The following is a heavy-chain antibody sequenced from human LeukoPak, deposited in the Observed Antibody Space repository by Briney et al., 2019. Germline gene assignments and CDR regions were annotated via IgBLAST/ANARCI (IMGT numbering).Heavy chain of an antibody. CDR1: GFSFRSFW. CDR2: IDEDGNER. D-gene: IGHD3-16*01. V-gene: IGHV3-7*01. J-gene: IGHJ4*02. Sequence: GGSLRLSCAGSGFSFRSFWMSWVRQAPGKGLEWVANIDEDGNERNYVDFVKGRFTISRDNAKNSLYLQMNSLRVEDTAVYYCASGGHIDYCGQGTLVTVSS. CDR3: ASGGHIDY.